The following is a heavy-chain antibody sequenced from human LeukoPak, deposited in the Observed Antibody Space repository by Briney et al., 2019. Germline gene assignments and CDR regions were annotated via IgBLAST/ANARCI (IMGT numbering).Heavy chain of an antibody. CDR1: GYTFTSYA. CDR2: INAGNGNT. D-gene: IGHD3-10*01. CDR3: ARTKSVRGDSSPLGY. Sequence: ASVKVSCKASGYTFTSYAMHWVRQAPGQRLEWMGRINAGNGNTKYSQKFQGRVTITRDTSASTAYMELSSLRSEDTAVYYCARTKSVRGDSSPLGYWGQGTLVTVSS. J-gene: IGHJ4*02. V-gene: IGHV1-3*01.